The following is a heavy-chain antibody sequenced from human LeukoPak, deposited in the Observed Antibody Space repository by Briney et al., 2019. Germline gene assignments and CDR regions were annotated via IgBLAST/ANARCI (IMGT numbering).Heavy chain of an antibody. CDR3: AKLGRYQLPLDDY. CDR2: ISGSGDNT. Sequence: GGSLRLSCAASGSTFNSYTMSWVRQAPGKGLEWVSSISGSGDNTYYADSVKGRFTISRGNSKNTLYLQMNSLRAEDTAVYYCAKLGRYQLPLDDYWGQGTLVTVSS. D-gene: IGHD2-2*01. V-gene: IGHV3-23*01. J-gene: IGHJ4*02. CDR1: GSTFNSYT.